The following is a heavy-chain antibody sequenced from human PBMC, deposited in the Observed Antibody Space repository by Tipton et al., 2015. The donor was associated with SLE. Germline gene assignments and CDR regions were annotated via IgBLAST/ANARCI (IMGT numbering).Heavy chain of an antibody. CDR1: VGSFTTDQ. Sequence: TLSLTCTVSVGSFTTDQWTWIRKPPETGLEWIGYVNTSGYTRYNPSLKSRVSMSVDTSKKQFSLKLTSVTAADTAIYYCASVDSGVWGQGTLVTVSS. CDR3: ASVDSGV. CDR2: VNTSGYT. J-gene: IGHJ4*02. V-gene: IGHV4-4*08. D-gene: IGHD3-10*01.